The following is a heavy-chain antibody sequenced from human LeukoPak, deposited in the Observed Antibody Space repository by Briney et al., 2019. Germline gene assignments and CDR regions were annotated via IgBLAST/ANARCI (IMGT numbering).Heavy chain of an antibody. CDR2: IYYSGST. V-gene: IGHV4-59*08. Sequence: PSETLPLTCTVSGGSISSYYWSWIRQPPGKGLEWIGYIYYSGSTNYNPSLKSRVTISVDTSKNQFSLKLSSVTAADTAVYYCARRGGTTPHFDYWGQGTLVTVSS. J-gene: IGHJ4*02. CDR1: GGSISSYY. D-gene: IGHD1-7*01. CDR3: ARRGGTTPHFDY.